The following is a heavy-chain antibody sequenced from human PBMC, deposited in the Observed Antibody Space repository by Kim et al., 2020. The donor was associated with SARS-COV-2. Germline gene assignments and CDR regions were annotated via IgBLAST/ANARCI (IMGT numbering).Heavy chain of an antibody. V-gene: IGHV7-4-1*02. Sequence: ASVKVSCKASGYTFTNYAISWVRQAPGQGLEWMGWINTDTGNPTYAQAFTGRFVFSVDTSVSTTYLQISSLKAEDTALYYCARVLWGSYRYTDSWGQGTL. J-gene: IGHJ4*02. CDR1: GYTFTNYA. D-gene: IGHD3-16*02. CDR3: ARVLWGSYRYTDS. CDR2: INTDTGNP.